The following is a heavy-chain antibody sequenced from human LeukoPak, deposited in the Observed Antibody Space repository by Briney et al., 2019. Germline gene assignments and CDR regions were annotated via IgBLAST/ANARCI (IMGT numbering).Heavy chain of an antibody. J-gene: IGHJ6*03. CDR1: GFTFSSYA. CDR2: ISYDGSNK. D-gene: IGHD3-3*01. Sequence: GGSLRLSCAASGFTFSSYAMHWVRQAPGKGLEWVAVISYDGSNKYYADSVKGRFTISRDNSKNTLYLQMNSLRAEDTAVYYCARDLIHASDFYYYYMDVWGKGTTVTVSS. CDR3: ARDLIHASDFYYYYMDV. V-gene: IGHV3-30*04.